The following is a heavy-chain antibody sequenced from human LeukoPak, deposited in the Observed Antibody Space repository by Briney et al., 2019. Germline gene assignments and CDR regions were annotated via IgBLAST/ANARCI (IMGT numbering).Heavy chain of an antibody. CDR2: ISNDGSNI. Sequence: GRSLRLSCAASGFTFSSYGMHWVRQAPGKGLEWVAVISNDGSNIYYANSVKGRLTIFRDNSKNTVYLQMNSLRTDDTAVYYCAKDRFTRIGATGYFEYWGQGTLVTVSS. V-gene: IGHV3-30*18. D-gene: IGHD6-13*01. CDR3: AKDRFTRIGATGYFEY. J-gene: IGHJ4*02. CDR1: GFTFSSYG.